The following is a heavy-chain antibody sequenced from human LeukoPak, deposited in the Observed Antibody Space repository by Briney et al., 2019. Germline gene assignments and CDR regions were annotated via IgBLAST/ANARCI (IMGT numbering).Heavy chain of an antibody. Sequence: ASVKVSCKASGYTFTDYYMHWVRQAPGQGLEWMGWINSNSGVTNYAQNFQGRVTMTRDTSISTAYMELSSLRSEDTAVYYCARGVAAAGADYWGQGTLVTVSS. V-gene: IGHV1-2*02. CDR3: ARGVAAAGADY. CDR1: GYTFTDYY. D-gene: IGHD6-13*01. J-gene: IGHJ4*02. CDR2: INSNSGVT.